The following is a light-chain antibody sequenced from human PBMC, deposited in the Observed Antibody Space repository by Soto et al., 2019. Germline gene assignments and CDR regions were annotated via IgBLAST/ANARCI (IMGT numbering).Light chain of an antibody. CDR3: TSYTSDNTLV. J-gene: IGLJ2*01. Sequence: QSALTQPASVSGSPGQSITISCTGTSSDVGGSDYVSWYQQHPGKAPKLMIFDVSNRPSGVSDRFSGSKSGDTASLAISGLQAEDEADYYCTSYTSDNTLVFGGGTKVTVL. V-gene: IGLV2-14*01. CDR2: DVS. CDR1: SSDVGGSDY.